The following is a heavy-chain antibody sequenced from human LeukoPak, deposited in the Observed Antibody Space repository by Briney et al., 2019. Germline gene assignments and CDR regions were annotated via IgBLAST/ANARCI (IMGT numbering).Heavy chain of an antibody. CDR2: INHSGST. D-gene: IGHD5-12*01. CDR3: ARASRSARSGYVLDFDY. Sequence: SETLSLTCAVYGGSFSGYYWSWIRQPPGKGLEWIGEINHSGSTNYNPSLKSRVTISVDTSKNQFSLKLSSVTAANTAVYYCARASRSARSGYVLDFDYWGQGTLVTVSS. CDR1: GGSFSGYY. J-gene: IGHJ4*02. V-gene: IGHV4-34*01.